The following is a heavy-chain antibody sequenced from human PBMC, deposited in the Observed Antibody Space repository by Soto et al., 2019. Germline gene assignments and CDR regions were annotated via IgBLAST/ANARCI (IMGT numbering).Heavy chain of an antibody. CDR2: IYHSGST. Sequence: PSETLSLTCAVSGGSISSGGYSWSWIRQPPGKGLEWIGYIYHSGSTYYNPSLKSRVTISVGRSKNQFSLKLSSVTAADTAMYYCARVSCGGSCLDYWGQGTLVTVSS. V-gene: IGHV4-30-2*01. CDR3: ARVSCGGSCLDY. D-gene: IGHD2-15*01. J-gene: IGHJ4*02. CDR1: GGSISSGGYS.